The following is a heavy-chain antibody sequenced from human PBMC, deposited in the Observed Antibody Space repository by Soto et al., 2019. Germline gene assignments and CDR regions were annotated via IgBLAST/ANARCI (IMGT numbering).Heavy chain of an antibody. D-gene: IGHD6-6*01. V-gene: IGHV5-51*01. J-gene: IGHJ4*02. CDR2: IYPGDSDT. Sequence: PGESLKISCKGSGYSFTNYWIGWVRQMPGEGLEWMAMIYPGDSDTRYSPSFQGQVTISADKSITTAYLQWSGLKASDTAMYYCAAYRGSSGRHFDYWGQGTLVTVS. CDR1: GYSFTNYW. CDR3: AAYRGSSGRHFDY.